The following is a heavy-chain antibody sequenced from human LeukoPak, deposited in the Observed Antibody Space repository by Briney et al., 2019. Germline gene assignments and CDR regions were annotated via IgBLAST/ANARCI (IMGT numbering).Heavy chain of an antibody. CDR1: GGSISSGSYY. D-gene: IGHD6-13*01. CDR3: ARDAYRSSSQPGSWFDP. CDR2: IYTSGST. V-gene: IGHV4-61*02. Sequence: PSETLSLTCTVSGGSISSGSYYWSWIRQPAGKGLEWIGRIYTSGSTNYNPSLKSRVTISVDTSKNQFSLKLSSVTAADTAVYYCARDAYRSSSQPGSWFDPWGQGTLVTVSS. J-gene: IGHJ5*02.